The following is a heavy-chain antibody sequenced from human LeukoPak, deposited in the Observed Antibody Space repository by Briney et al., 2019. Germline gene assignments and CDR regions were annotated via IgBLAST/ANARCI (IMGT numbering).Heavy chain of an antibody. CDR2: ISSRGSSI. CDR3: ARTYNSGWYFDY. D-gene: IGHD6-19*01. Sequence: GGSLRLSCATSGFTLSSFNMNWVRQAPGKGLEWVSYISSRGSSIYYEDSVKGRFTISRDNAKNSLYLQMDSLRDDDTAVYYCARTYNSGWYFDYWGQGTLVTVAS. J-gene: IGHJ4*02. CDR1: GFTLSSFN. V-gene: IGHV3-48*02.